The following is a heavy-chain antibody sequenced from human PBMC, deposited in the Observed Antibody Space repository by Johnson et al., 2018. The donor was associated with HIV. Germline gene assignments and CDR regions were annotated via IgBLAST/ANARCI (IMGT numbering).Heavy chain of an antibody. J-gene: IGHJ3*02. V-gene: IGHV3-66*01. Sequence: VQLVESGGGLIQSGGSLRLSCAASGFTVSSNYMSWVRQAPGKGLEWVSGINWNGGSTGYANSVKGRFTISRDNSKNTLYLQMGNLRADDMAVYYCAREETTAPAAFDIWGQGTMVTVSS. D-gene: IGHD4-17*01. CDR1: GFTVSSNY. CDR2: INWNGGST. CDR3: AREETTAPAAFDI.